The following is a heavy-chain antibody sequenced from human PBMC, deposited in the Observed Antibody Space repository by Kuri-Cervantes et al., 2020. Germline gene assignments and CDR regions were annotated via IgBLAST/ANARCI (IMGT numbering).Heavy chain of an antibody. J-gene: IGHJ4*02. V-gene: IGHV3-9*01. Sequence: GGSLRLSCAASGFTFDDYAMHWVRQAPGKGLEWVSGISWNSGSIGYADSVKGRFTISRDNAKNSLYLQMNSLRAEDTAVDYCARDHSSSWYNYFDYWGQGTLVTVSS. CDR2: ISWNSGSI. CDR3: ARDHSSSWYNYFDY. CDR1: GFTFDDYA. D-gene: IGHD6-13*01.